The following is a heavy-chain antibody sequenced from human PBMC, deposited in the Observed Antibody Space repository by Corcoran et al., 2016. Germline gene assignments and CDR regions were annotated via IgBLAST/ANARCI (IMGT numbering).Heavy chain of an antibody. CDR2: IWYDGSNK. J-gene: IGHJ6*02. CDR3: ARGHYCSSTSCYYYYGMDV. V-gene: IGHV3-33*01. Sequence: QVQLVESGGGVVQPGRSLRLSCAASGFTFSSYGMHWVRQAPGKGLEWVAVIWYDGSNKYYADSVKGRFTISRDNSKNTLYLQMNSLRAEDTAVYYCARGHYCSSTSCYYYYGMDVWGQGTTVTVSS. CDR1: GFTFSSYG. D-gene: IGHD2-2*01.